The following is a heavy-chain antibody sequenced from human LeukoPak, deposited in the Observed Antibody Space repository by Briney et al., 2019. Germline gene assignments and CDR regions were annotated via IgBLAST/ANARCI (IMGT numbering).Heavy chain of an antibody. CDR2: INPNSGGT. Sequence: HVASVKVSCKASGYTFTGYYMHWVRQAPGQGLEWMGWINPNSGGTNYAQKFQGRVTMTRDTSISTAYMELSRLRSDDTAVFYCARVAHNYDLLTGYYPYLDYFDFWGQGTLVTVSS. D-gene: IGHD3-9*01. CDR3: ARVAHNYDLLTGYYPYLDYFDF. J-gene: IGHJ4*02. V-gene: IGHV1-2*02. CDR1: GYTFTGYY.